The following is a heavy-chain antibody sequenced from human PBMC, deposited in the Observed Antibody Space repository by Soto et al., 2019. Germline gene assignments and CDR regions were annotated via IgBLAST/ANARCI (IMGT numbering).Heavy chain of an antibody. CDR1: GFTFSSYA. D-gene: IGHD3-3*01. J-gene: IGHJ1*01. V-gene: IGHV3-30-3*01. CDR3: ARDPAYDFWSGGYFQH. CDR2: ISYDGSNK. Sequence: QVQLVESGGGVVQPGRSLRLSCAASGFTFSSYAMHWVRQAPGKGLEWVAVISYDGSNKYYADSVKGRFTISRDNSKNTLYLQMNSLRAEDTAVYYCARDPAYDFWSGGYFQHWGQGTLVTVSS.